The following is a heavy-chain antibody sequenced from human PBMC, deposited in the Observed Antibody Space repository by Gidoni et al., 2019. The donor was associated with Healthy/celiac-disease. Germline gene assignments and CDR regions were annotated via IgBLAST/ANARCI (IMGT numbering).Heavy chain of an antibody. J-gene: IGHJ4*02. V-gene: IGHV3-15*01. Sequence: EVQLVESGGGLVKPGGYLRLSCAASGFTFSNAWMSWVRQAPGKGLEWVGRIKSKTDGGTTDYAAPVKGRFTISRDDSKNTLYLQMNSLKTEDTAVYYCTTGPFRDYYDSSKGYWGQGTLVTVSS. CDR3: TTGPFRDYYDSSKGY. CDR2: IKSKTDGGTT. D-gene: IGHD3-22*01. CDR1: GFTFSNAW.